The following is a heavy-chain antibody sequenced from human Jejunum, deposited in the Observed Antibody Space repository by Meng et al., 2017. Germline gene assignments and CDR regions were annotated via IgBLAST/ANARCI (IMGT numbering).Heavy chain of an antibody. CDR2: IATHNGDT. Sequence: ASVKVSCKPSGYTFRMYGISGVRQAPGQGLEWMGWIATHNGDTKYAQRLQGRVTMTTDITTNTVFMELRSLTSDDTGVYYCAVDCSSTTCYGFDYWGQGTQVTVSS. V-gene: IGHV1-18*01. J-gene: IGHJ4*02. D-gene: IGHD2-2*01. CDR3: AVDCSSTTCYGFDY. CDR1: GYTFRMYG.